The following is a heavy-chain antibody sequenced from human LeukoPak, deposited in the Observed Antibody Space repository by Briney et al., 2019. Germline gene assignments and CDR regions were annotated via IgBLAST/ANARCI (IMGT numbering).Heavy chain of an antibody. Sequence: GGSLRLSCAASGFTFSSYGMHWVRQAPGKGLEWVAVISYDGSNKYYADSVKGRFTISRDNSKNTLYLQMNSLRVEDTAVYYCAKDQMGHIAAVDYWGQGTLVTVSS. J-gene: IGHJ4*02. V-gene: IGHV3-30*18. CDR3: AKDQMGHIAAVDY. CDR2: ISYDGSNK. D-gene: IGHD6-13*01. CDR1: GFTFSSYG.